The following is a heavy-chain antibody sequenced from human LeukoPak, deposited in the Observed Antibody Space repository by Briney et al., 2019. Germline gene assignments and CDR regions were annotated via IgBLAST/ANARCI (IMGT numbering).Heavy chain of an antibody. CDR3: ARGGVLDV. CDR2: IYYSGST. J-gene: IGHJ6*04. CDR1: GGSITSGGYY. V-gene: IGHV4-31*03. Sequence: PSETLSLTCTVSGGSITSGGYYWSWIRQHPGKGLEWIGYIYYSGSTDYNPSLKSRVTISIDTSKNQFSLKLSSVTAADTAVYYCARGGVLDVWGKGTTVTVSS. D-gene: IGHD3-10*01.